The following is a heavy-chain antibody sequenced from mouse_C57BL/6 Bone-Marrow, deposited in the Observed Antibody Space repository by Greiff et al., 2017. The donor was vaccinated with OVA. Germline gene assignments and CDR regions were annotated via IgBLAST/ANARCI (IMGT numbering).Heavy chain of an antibody. V-gene: IGHV1-50*01. CDR2: IDPSDSYT. J-gene: IGHJ2*01. CDR3: ALTGTEDFDY. CDR1: GYTFTSYW. Sequence: QVHVKQPGAELVKPGASVKLSCKASGYTFTSYWMQWVKQRPGQGLEWIGEIDPSDSYTNSNQKFKGKATLTVDTSSSTAYMQLSSLTSEDSAVYYCALTGTEDFDYWGQGTTLTVSS. D-gene: IGHD4-1*01.